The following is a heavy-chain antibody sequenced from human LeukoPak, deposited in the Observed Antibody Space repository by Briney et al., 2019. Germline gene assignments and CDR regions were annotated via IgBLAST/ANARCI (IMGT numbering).Heavy chain of an antibody. CDR3: TRDLMDYDVSTGLHHYYMDV. D-gene: IGHD3-9*01. Sequence: PGGSLRLSCAASGFTFSSYGMHWVRQAPGKGLEWVAVIWYDGSNKYYADSVKGRFTISRGNAKNTLYLQMNTLRVEDTAVYYCTRDLMDYDVSTGLHHYYMDVWGQGTTVTVSS. CDR1: GFTFSSYG. CDR2: IWYDGSNK. J-gene: IGHJ6*02. V-gene: IGHV3-33*01.